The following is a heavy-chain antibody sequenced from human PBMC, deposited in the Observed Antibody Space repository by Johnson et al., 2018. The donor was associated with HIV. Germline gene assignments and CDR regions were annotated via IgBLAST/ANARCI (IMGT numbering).Heavy chain of an antibody. V-gene: IGHV3-11*01. CDR3: VRGWVGATLRAFDI. J-gene: IGHJ3*02. CDR2: ISSGSHSI. CDR1: GFAFSDYY. D-gene: IGHD1-26*01. Sequence: QVHLVESGGGLVKPGGSLRLSCAASGFAFSDYYMAWIRQAPGKGLEWVSFISSGSHSIYYADSVKGRFTVSRDNAKNSLYLQMNSLTTEDTALYYCVRGWVGATLRAFDIWGQGTMVTVSS.